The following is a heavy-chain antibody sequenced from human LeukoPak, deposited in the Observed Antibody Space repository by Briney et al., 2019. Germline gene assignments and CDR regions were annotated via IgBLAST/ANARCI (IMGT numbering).Heavy chain of an antibody. CDR2: ISVSRNT. CDR1: GFTFSDYY. D-gene: IGHD2-15*01. Sequence: GGSPRLSCAASGFTFSDYYMSWIRQGPGKGLEWVSAISVSRNTYHADSVKGRFTISRDSSKNTLYLQMNSLRAGDAAVYYCAKAPVTTCSGAYCYPFDYWSQGTLVTVSS. CDR3: AKAPVTTCSGAYCYPFDY. J-gene: IGHJ4*02. V-gene: IGHV3-23*01.